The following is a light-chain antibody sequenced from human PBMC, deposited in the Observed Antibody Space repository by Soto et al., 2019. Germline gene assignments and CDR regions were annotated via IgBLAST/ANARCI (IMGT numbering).Light chain of an antibody. CDR1: QAINDW. CDR3: QQGNSFPLT. J-gene: IGKJ4*01. CDR2: DAS. Sequence: DIQMTQSPSSVSASVGDRVTVTCRASQAINDWLVWYQQKPGEAPKLLIYDASTLHSGVPSRFSGSGSGAEFSLTISSLQPEDIAIYYCQQGNSFPLTFVGGTKVEIK. V-gene: IGKV1-12*01.